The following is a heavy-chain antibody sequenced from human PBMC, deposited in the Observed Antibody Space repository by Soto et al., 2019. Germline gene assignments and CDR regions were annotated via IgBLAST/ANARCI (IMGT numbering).Heavy chain of an antibody. CDR1: GGTFSSYA. CDR2: IIPVFGTA. D-gene: IGHD1-7*01. V-gene: IGHV1-69*01. Sequence: QVQLVQSGAEVKKPGSSVKVSCKASGGTFSSYAISWVRQAPGQGLEWMGGIIPVFGTANYAQKFQGRVTITADESTTTAYMKLSSLRSEDTAVYYCARKELELRHSHPTTNWFDPWGQGTLVTVSS. CDR3: ARKELELRHSHPTTNWFDP. J-gene: IGHJ5*02.